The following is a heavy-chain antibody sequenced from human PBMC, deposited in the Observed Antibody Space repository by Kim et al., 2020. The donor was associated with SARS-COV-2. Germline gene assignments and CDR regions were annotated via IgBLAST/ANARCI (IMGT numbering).Heavy chain of an antibody. V-gene: IGHV3-43*01. CDR2: VTWNGVTT. CDR3: AKQMWEYMDV. D-gene: IGHD1-26*01. J-gene: IGHJ6*03. CDR1: GFTFEDFS. Sequence: GGSLRLSCAASGFTFEDFSMHWVRQAPGKGLEWVSLVTWNGVTTYYADSVKGRFTVSRDNSKDSLYLQMNSLRPEDTALYYCAKQMWEYMDV.